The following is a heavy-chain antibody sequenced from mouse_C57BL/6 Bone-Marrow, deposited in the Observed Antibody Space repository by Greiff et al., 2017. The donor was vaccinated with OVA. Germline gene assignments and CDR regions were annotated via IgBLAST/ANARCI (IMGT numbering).Heavy chain of an antibody. Sequence: EVMLVESGGDLVKPGGSLKLSCAASGFTFSSYGMSWVRQTPDKRLEWVATISSGGSYTYYPDSVKGRFTISRDNAKNTLYLQMSSLKSEDTAMYYCARHFYYDYDEGYAMDYGGQGTSVTVSS. J-gene: IGHJ4*01. V-gene: IGHV5-6*01. CDR3: ARHFYYDYDEGYAMDY. CDR1: GFTFSSYG. CDR2: ISSGGSYT. D-gene: IGHD2-4*01.